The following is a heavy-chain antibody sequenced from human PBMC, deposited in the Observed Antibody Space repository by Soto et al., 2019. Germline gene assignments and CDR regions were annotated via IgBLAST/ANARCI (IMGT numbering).Heavy chain of an antibody. D-gene: IGHD5-18*01. V-gene: IGHV3-33*01. Sequence: GGSLRLSCAASGFTFSSYGMHWVRQAPGKGLEWVAVIWYDGSNKYYADSVKGRFTISRDNSKNTLYLQMNSLRAEDTAVYYCARDLGDDHTAMMNWGQGTLVTVSS. CDR1: GFTFSSYG. J-gene: IGHJ4*02. CDR3: ARDLGDDHTAMMN. CDR2: IWYDGSNK.